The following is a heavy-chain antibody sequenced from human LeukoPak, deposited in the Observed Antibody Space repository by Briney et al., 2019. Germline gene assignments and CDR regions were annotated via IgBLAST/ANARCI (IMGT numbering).Heavy chain of an antibody. Sequence: GGSLRLSCAASGFTFSMYCMHWVRQAPGKGLVWVSRIKSDGSTNYADSVKGRFTISRDNAKNTVSLQMNSLRPEDTGVYYCTRVPSEIGGYYPEYFGHWGQGTLVTVSS. CDR2: IKSDGST. J-gene: IGHJ1*01. CDR1: GFTFSMYC. CDR3: TRVPSEIGGYYPEYFGH. V-gene: IGHV3-74*01. D-gene: IGHD3-22*01.